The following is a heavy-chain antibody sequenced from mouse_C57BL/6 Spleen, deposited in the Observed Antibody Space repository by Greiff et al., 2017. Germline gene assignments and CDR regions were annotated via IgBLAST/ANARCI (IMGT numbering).Heavy chain of an antibody. Sequence: EVQLQQSGPELVKPGASVKISCKASGYTFTDYYMNWVKQSPGNSLEWIGDINPNNGGTSYNQKFKGKATLTVDKSSSTAYMELRSLTSEDSAVYYCARSRALYYGSSLFDYYAMDYWGQGTSVTVSS. V-gene: IGHV1-26*01. CDR2: INPNNGGT. CDR3: ARSRALYYGSSLFDYYAMDY. CDR1: GYTFTDYY. J-gene: IGHJ4*01. D-gene: IGHD1-1*01.